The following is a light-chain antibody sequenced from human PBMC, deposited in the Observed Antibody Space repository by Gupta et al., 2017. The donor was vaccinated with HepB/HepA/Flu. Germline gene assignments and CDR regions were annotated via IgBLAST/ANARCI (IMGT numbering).Light chain of an antibody. J-gene: IGKJ1*01. V-gene: IGKV1-39*01. Sequence: DIQMTQSPSSLSASVGDRVTITCRASQSISSYLNWYQQKPGKAPKLLIYATSSLQSGVPSRFSGSGSETEFTLTISSLQPEDFATYYGQQSYSTPPKVTFGQGTKVEIK. CDR3: QQSYSTPPKVT. CDR2: ATS. CDR1: QSISSY.